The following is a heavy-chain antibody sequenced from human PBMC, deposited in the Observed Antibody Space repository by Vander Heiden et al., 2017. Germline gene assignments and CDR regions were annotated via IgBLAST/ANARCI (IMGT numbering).Heavy chain of an antibody. Sequence: QITLKESGPTLVKPTQTLPLTCTFSGFSLSTSGVGVGWIRQPPGKALEWLALIYWNDDKRYSPSLKSRLTITKDTSKNQVVLIMTNMDPVDTATYYCAHRKRHSPPGYWGQGTLVTVSS. CDR1: GFSLSTSGVG. J-gene: IGHJ4*02. V-gene: IGHV2-5*01. CDR2: IYWNDDK. D-gene: IGHD3-10*01. CDR3: AHRKRHSPPGY.